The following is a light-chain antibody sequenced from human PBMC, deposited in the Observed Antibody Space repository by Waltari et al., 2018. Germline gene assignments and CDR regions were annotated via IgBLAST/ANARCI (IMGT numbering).Light chain of an antibody. V-gene: IGKV1-33*01. J-gene: IGKJ2*01. Sequence: DIQMTQSPSSLSASVGDRVTITCQASQDISNYLHWHQQKPGKAHKVLIYDASNLERGVPPRFSGSGSGTDFTFTISSLQPEDIATYYCQQYDHLPYTFGQGTKLEI. CDR1: QDISNY. CDR3: QQYDHLPYT. CDR2: DAS.